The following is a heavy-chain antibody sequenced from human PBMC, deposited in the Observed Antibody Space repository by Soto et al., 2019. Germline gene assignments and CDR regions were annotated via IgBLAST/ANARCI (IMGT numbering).Heavy chain of an antibody. CDR1: GFTFSDYY. V-gene: IGHV3-11*05. Sequence: QVQLVESGGGLVNPGGSLRLSCAASGFTFSDYYINWIRQSPGKGLEWISCIGSSSSFSAYADSVKGRFTISRDNARELDYLQMTRLRADDTAVYYCECAKDDNTYAFGAWGQGGLVTVSS. D-gene: IGHD1-1*01. J-gene: IGHJ5*02. CDR3: ECAKDDNTYAFGA. CDR2: IGSSSSFS.